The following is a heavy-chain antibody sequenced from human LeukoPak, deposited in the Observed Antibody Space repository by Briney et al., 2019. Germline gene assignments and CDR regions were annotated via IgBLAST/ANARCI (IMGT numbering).Heavy chain of an antibody. D-gene: IGHD5-18*01. CDR2: INPNSGGT. Sequence: ASVKVSCKASGYTFTGYYMHWVRQAPGQGLEWMGWINPNSGGTNYAQKFQGRVTMTRDTSISTAYMELSRLRSDDTAVYYCARFPVDTAMVTDPGWFDPWGQGTLVTVSS. CDR1: GYTFTGYY. J-gene: IGHJ5*02. V-gene: IGHV1-2*02. CDR3: ARFPVDTAMVTDPGWFDP.